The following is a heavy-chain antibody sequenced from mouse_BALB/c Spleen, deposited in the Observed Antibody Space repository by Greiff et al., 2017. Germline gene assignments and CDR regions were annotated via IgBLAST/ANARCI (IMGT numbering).Heavy chain of an antibody. CDR3: ASGSSWFAY. V-gene: IGHV14-1*02. CDR1: GFNIKDYY. CDR2: IDPENGNT. Sequence: EVKLQESGAELVRPGALVKLSCKASGFNIKDYYMHWVKQRPEQGLEWIGWIDPENGNTIYDPKFQGKASITADTSSNTAYLQLSSLTSEDTAVYYCASGSSWFAYWGQGTLVTVSA. D-gene: IGHD1-1*01. J-gene: IGHJ3*01.